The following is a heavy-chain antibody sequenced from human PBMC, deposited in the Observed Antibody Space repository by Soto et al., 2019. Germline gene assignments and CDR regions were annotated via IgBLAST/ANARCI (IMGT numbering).Heavy chain of an antibody. Sequence: EVQLVESGGGLVKPGGSLRLSCAASGFTFTRYSMNWVRQAPGKGLEWVSSISSTTNYIYYGDSMKGRFTISRDNAKNALFLQMNSLRDDDTATYYCARLPKGSLVTAWGQGARVTVSS. J-gene: IGHJ4*02. CDR3: ARLPKGSLVTA. D-gene: IGHD2-21*02. V-gene: IGHV3-21*01. CDR2: ISSTTNYI. CDR1: GFTFTRYS.